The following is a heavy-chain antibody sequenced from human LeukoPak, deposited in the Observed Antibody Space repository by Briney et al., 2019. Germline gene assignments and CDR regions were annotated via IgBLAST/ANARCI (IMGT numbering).Heavy chain of an antibody. CDR1: GFTFSSYS. V-gene: IGHV3-21*01. CDR3: ARTGGSGSYYYYYYYMDV. CDR2: ISSSSSYI. J-gene: IGHJ6*03. Sequence: GGSLRLSCAASGFTFSSYSVNWVRQAPGKGLEWVSSISSSSSYIYYADSVKGRFTISRDNAKNSLYLQMNSLRAEDTAVYYCARTGGSGSYYYYYYYMDVWGKGTTVTVSS. D-gene: IGHD3-10*01.